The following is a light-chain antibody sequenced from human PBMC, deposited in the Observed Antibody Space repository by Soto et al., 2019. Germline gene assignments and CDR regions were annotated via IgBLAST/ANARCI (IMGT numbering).Light chain of an antibody. V-gene: IGLV1-51*01. CDR2: DSF. J-gene: IGLJ1*01. CDR3: ATWDSSLGAYV. CDR1: SSNIEKNY. Sequence: QSVLTQPPSVSAAPGQYVTITFSGSSSNIEKNYVSWYRQLPGTAPKLLSYDSFQRPSGIPDRASGSQSGTSATLGITGLQSGDEDDYYCATWDSSLGAYVFGTGTKLTVL.